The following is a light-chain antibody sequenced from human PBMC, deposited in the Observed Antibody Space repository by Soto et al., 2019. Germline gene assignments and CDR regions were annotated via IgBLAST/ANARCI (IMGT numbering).Light chain of an antibody. Sequence: EVVLTQSPATLSLSPGERATLSCRASQTVSSFLAWYQQRPGQAPRLLIYDASHRATGIPARFSGSGSGTDFTLTINSLQSEDFAVYYCQRYNNWPLTFGGGTKVDIK. CDR1: QTVSSF. J-gene: IGKJ4*01. V-gene: IGKV3-11*01. CDR3: QRYNNWPLT. CDR2: DAS.